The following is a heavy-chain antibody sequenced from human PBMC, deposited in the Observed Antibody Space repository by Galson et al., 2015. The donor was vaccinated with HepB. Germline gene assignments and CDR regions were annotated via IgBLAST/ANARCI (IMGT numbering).Heavy chain of an antibody. CDR2: ISSSGSYI. J-gene: IGHJ4*02. V-gene: IGHV3-21*01. D-gene: IGHD3-10*01. CDR3: ARALPSGIRGGRVFDY. CDR1: GFNFSLYS. Sequence: SLRLSCAASGFNFSLYSMNWVRQAPGKGLEWVSSISSSGSYIYYGDSVKGRFTISRDSAKNSLYLQMNSLRGEDTAVYYCARALPSGIRGGRVFDYWGQGSLVTVSS.